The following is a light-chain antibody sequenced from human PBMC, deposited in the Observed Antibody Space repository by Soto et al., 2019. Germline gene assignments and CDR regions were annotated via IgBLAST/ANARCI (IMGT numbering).Light chain of an antibody. CDR3: SSDTASITRQLV. Sequence: QSALTQPDSPSGSPRQSISISCIGTSCNVGGYNYVSWYEQHPGKAPKFMIYDVSKRPSGVSNRFSGSKSGNTASLTISGIQADVEADYYCSSDTASITRQLVSAPGTKLTVL. V-gene: IGLV2-14*01. CDR2: DVS. J-gene: IGLJ1*01. CDR1: SCNVGGYNY.